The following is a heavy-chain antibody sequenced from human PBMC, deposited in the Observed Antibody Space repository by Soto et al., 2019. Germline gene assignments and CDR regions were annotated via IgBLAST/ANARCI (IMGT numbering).Heavy chain of an antibody. CDR3: ARLGYGDFND. CDR1: GFTFSNYW. D-gene: IGHD4-17*01. Sequence: EVQLVESGGGFVQPGGSLRLSCAASGFTFSNYWMHWVRQVPGKGLEWVSRINADGSVTNYADSKRGRFTISRDNAKSTLYLQIHSLRAEDTALYHCARLGYGDFNDWGRGTLVTVSS. CDR2: INADGSVT. J-gene: IGHJ4*01. V-gene: IGHV3-74*01.